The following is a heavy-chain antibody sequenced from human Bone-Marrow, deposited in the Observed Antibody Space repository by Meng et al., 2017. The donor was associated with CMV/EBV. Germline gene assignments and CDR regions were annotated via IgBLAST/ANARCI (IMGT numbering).Heavy chain of an antibody. J-gene: IGHJ4*02. CDR1: GFTFSMYS. CDR2: ISSSSSYI. Sequence: GESLKISCAASGFTFSMYSMNWVRQAPGKELEWVSYISSSSSYIYYADSVKGRFTISRDNAKNSLYLQMNSLRAEDTAVYYCARDYTYFDYWGQGTLVTVSS. V-gene: IGHV3-21*01. CDR3: ARDYTYFDY.